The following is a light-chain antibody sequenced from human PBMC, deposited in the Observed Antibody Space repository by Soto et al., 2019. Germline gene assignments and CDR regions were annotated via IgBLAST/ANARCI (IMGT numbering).Light chain of an antibody. Sequence: DIQMTQSPSTLSASVGDRVTITCRASQSISSWLAWYQQKPGKAPKVLIYDASSLESGVPSRFSGSGSGTEFTLTISSLQPDDFATYFCQQYSSYSRTFGQGTKVDIK. CDR2: DAS. CDR3: QQYSSYSRT. V-gene: IGKV1-5*01. J-gene: IGKJ1*01. CDR1: QSISSW.